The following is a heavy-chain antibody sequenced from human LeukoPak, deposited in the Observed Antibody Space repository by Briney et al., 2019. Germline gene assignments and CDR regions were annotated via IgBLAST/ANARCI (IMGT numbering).Heavy chain of an antibody. CDR3: ARARYCSGGNCYSGLKY. D-gene: IGHD2-15*01. Sequence: GGSLRLSCAASGFTFSSYEMNWVRQAPGKGLEWVSYISSSGNTIYYADSVKGRFTISRDNAKNSLYLQMNSLRAEETAVYYCARARYCSGGNCYSGLKYWGQGTLVTVSS. V-gene: IGHV3-48*03. J-gene: IGHJ4*02. CDR1: GFTFSSYE. CDR2: ISSSGNTI.